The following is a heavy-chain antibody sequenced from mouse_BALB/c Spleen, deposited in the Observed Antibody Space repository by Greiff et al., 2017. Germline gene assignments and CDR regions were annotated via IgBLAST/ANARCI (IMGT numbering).Heavy chain of an antibody. V-gene: IGHV14-3*02. Sequence: EVKLQESGAELVKPGASVKLSCTASGFNIKDTYIHWVKQRPEQGLEWIGRIDPANGNTKYDPKFQGKATITADTSSNTAYLQLSSLTSEDTAVYYCARYDGYHGYFDSWGQGITLTVSS. CDR2: IDPANGNT. CDR3: ARYDGYHGYFDS. CDR1: GFNIKDTY. D-gene: IGHD2-3*01. J-gene: IGHJ2*01.